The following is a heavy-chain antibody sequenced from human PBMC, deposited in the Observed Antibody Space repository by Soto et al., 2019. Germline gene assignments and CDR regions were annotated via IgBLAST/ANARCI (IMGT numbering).Heavy chain of an antibody. Sequence: TLEILSLTCTVSGGSITSYYWSWIRLPPGKGLEWIGHIYYSGSTNYNPSLKSRVTISVDTSKNQFSLKLSSVTAADTAVYYCARHSSGWYVDYWGQGTLVTVSS. V-gene: IGHV4-59*08. CDR2: IYYSGST. D-gene: IGHD6-19*01. J-gene: IGHJ4*02. CDR3: ARHSSGWYVDY. CDR1: GGSITSYY.